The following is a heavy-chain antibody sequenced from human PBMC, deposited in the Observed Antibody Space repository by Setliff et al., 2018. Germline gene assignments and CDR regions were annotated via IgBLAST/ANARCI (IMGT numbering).Heavy chain of an antibody. CDR2: IYYSGST. CDR3: ARQGSGYDFWSGYYRPDAFDI. CDR1: GGSISSSSYY. Sequence: LSLTCTVSGGSISSSSYYWGWIRQPPGKGLEWIGSIYYSGSTYYNPSLKSRVTISVDTSKNQFSLKLSSVTAADTAVYYCARQGSGYDFWSGYYRPDAFDIWGQGTMVTVS. J-gene: IGHJ3*02. D-gene: IGHD3-3*01. V-gene: IGHV4-39*01.